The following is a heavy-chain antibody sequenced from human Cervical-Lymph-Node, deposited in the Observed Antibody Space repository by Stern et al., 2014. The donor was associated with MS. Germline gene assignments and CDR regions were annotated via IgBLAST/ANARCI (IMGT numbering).Heavy chain of an antibody. Sequence: QVQLVQSGGGVVQPGRSLRLSCEASGFRFSSYGIHWVRQAPGKGLEWVAVISYDGSNTHYGVSVKGRFTISRDNSKNMLFLHMNSLSAEDTAVYYCVKRGITEVRGVRLGDYWGPGTLVIVSS. CDR3: VKRGITEVRGVRLGDY. CDR1: GFRFSSYG. D-gene: IGHD3-10*01. V-gene: IGHV3-30*18. CDR2: ISYDGSNT. J-gene: IGHJ4*02.